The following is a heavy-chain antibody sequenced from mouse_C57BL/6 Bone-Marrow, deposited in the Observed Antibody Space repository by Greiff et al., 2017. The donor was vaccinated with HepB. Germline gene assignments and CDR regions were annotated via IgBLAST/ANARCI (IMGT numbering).Heavy chain of an antibody. CDR3: ARDAFYYYGSSPFAY. D-gene: IGHD1-1*01. Sequence: EVHLVESGGGLVQSGRSLRLSCATSGFTFSDFYMEWVRQAPGKGLEWIAASRNKANDYTTEYSASVKGRFIVSRDTSQSILYLQMNALRAEDTAIYYCARDAFYYYGSSPFAYWGQGTLVTVSA. V-gene: IGHV7-1*01. CDR2: SRNKANDYTT. J-gene: IGHJ3*01. CDR1: GFTFSDFY.